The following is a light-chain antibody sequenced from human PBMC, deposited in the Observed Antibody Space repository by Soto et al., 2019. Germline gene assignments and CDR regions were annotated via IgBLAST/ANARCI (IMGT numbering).Light chain of an antibody. V-gene: IGLV7-46*01. CDR3: LVSHSGVRV. J-gene: IGLJ3*02. CDR2: DTS. Sequence: QAVVTQEPSLTVSPGGTVTLTCASSAGAVTSGHYPYWFQQKPGQAPRTLIYDTSNRHSWTPARFSGSLLGGKAALTLSGAQPEDEAEYYCLVSHSGVRVFGGGTKVTVL. CDR1: AGAVTSGHY.